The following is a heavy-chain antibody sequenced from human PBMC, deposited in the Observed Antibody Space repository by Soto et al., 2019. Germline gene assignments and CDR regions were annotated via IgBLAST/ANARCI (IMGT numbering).Heavy chain of an antibody. D-gene: IGHD3-3*01. CDR2: IKSKTDGGTT. V-gene: IGHV3-15*01. CDR1: GFTFSNAW. CDR3: TTEKVRWGMDV. Sequence: EVQLVESGGGLVKPGGSLRLSCAASGFTFSNAWMSWVRQAPGKGLEWVGRIKSKTDGGTTDYAAPVKGRFAISRDDSKNTLYLQMNSLKTEDTAVYYCTTEKVRWGMDVWGQGTTVTVSS. J-gene: IGHJ6*02.